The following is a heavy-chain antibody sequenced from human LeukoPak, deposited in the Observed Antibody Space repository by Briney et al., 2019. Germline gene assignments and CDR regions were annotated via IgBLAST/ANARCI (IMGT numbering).Heavy chain of an antibody. Sequence: SETLSLTCAVSGGSISSSNWWSWVRQPPGKGLEWIGEIYHSGSTNYNPSLKSRVTMSVDKSKNQFSLKLSSVTAADMAVYYCARGLLAHAFDIWGQGTMVTVSS. CDR3: ARGLLAHAFDI. CDR2: IYHSGST. CDR1: GGSISSSNW. J-gene: IGHJ3*02. V-gene: IGHV4-4*02. D-gene: IGHD2-15*01.